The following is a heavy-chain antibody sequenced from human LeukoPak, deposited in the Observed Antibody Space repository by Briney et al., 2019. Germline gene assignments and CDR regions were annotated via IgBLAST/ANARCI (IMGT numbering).Heavy chain of an antibody. CDR3: ARDRRSARELDFPGDY. J-gene: IGHJ4*02. V-gene: IGHV1-18*01. CDR2: ISAYNGNT. CDR1: GYTFTSYG. D-gene: IGHD1-26*01. Sequence: ASVKVSCKASGYTFTSYGISWVRQAPGQGLEWMGWISAYNGNTNYAQKLQGRVTMTTDTSTSTAYMELRSLRSDDTAVYYCARDRRSARELDFPGDYWGQGTLVTVSS.